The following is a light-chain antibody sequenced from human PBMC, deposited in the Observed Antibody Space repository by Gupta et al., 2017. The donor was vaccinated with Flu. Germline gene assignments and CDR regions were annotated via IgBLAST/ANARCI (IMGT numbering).Light chain of an antibody. CDR3: QQYGSAPYT. J-gene: IGKJ2*01. Sequence: EIAFTQSPCPLSLSPGERATLSCRASQSVSSSYLVWYQQKPGQAPRLLIYDASSRATGIPERCSGSGSGTEFTLTISRLEPEDFAVYYCQQYGSAPYTFGQGTKVEIK. CDR2: DAS. V-gene: IGKV3-20*01. CDR1: QSVSSSY.